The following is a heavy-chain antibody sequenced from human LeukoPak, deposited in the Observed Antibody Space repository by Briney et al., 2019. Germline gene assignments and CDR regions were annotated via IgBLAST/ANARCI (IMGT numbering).Heavy chain of an antibody. CDR1: GYTFTSYG. D-gene: IGHD3-22*01. Sequence: SCKASGYTFTSYGMHWVRQAPGKGLEWVAVIWYDGSNKYYADSVKGRFTISRDNSKNTLYLQMNSLRAEDTAVYYCARDRNDYYDSSGYHDAFDIWGQGTMVTVSS. CDR3: ARDRNDYYDSSGYHDAFDI. J-gene: IGHJ3*02. V-gene: IGHV3-33*01. CDR2: IWYDGSNK.